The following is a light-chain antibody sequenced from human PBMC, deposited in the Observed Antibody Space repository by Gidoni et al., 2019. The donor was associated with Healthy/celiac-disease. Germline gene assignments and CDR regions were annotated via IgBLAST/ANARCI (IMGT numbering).Light chain of an antibody. V-gene: IGKV3-11*01. J-gene: IGKJ2*01. Sequence: EIGLTHSQATLSLSPGERPTLSCRPSQSVSSYLAWYQQKHGQAPRLLIYDASNRATGIPARFSGSGSGTDFTLTISSLEPEDFAVYYCQQRSNWLYTFGQGTKLEIK. CDR2: DAS. CDR1: QSVSSY. CDR3: QQRSNWLYT.